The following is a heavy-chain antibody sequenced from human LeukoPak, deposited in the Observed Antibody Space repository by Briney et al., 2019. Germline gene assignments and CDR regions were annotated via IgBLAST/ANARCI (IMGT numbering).Heavy chain of an antibody. CDR2: IYTSGNT. D-gene: IGHD2-8*01. J-gene: IGHJ4*02. V-gene: IGHV4-4*07. CDR3: ATADPGTATLMFDY. Sequence: PSETLSLTCTISGGSVSDYYWSWTRQPAGKGLEWIGRIYTSGNTHYNPSLKSRVTMSVDTSKNQFSLKLSSVTAADTAVYYCATADPGTATLMFDYWGQGTLVTVSS. CDR1: GGSVSDYY.